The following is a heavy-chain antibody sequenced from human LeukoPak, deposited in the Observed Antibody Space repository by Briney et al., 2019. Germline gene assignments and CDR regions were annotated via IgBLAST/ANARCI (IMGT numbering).Heavy chain of an antibody. D-gene: IGHD6-6*01. Sequence: AGGSLRLSCAASGFPFSSYEMHWVRQAPGKGLEWVSYMSSSGDIIYYADSVEGRFAISRDNAKNSLYLQMDSLRAGDAAIYYWARDDGGRHTSSLDYWGQGTLVAVSS. CDR1: GFPFSSYE. J-gene: IGHJ4*02. CDR2: MSSSGDII. V-gene: IGHV3-48*03. CDR3: ARDDGGRHTSSLDY.